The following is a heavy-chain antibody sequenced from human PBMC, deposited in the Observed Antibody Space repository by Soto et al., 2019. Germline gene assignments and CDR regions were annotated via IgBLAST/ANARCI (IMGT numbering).Heavy chain of an antibody. V-gene: IGHV4-4*02. CDR2: IYHSGST. Sequence: PSETLSLTCAVSGGSISSSNWWSWVRQPPGKGLEWIGEIYHSGSTNYNPSLKSRVTISVDKSKNQFSLKLSSVTAADTAVYYCARESAYSSGYYILDYWGQGTLVTVSS. CDR3: ARESAYSSGYYILDY. D-gene: IGHD3-22*01. CDR1: GGSISSSNW. J-gene: IGHJ4*02.